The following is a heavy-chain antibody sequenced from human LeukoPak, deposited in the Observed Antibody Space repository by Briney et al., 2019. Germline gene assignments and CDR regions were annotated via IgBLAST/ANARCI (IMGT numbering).Heavy chain of an antibody. CDR2: IYHSGGT. D-gene: IGHD1-7*01. V-gene: IGHV4-30-2*01. CDR1: GGSISSGGYS. Sequence: NPSETLSLTCAVSGGSISSGGYSWSWIRQPPGKGLEWIGYIYHSGGTYYNPSLKSRVTISVDRSKNQFSLKLSSVTAADTAVYYCARGGQLELVCLDIWGQGTMVTVSS. CDR3: ARGGQLELVCLDI. J-gene: IGHJ3*02.